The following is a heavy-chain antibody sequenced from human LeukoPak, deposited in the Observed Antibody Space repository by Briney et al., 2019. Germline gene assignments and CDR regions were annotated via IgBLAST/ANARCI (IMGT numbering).Heavy chain of an antibody. J-gene: IGHJ6*02. CDR1: GFTFSSYG. D-gene: IGHD4-17*01. CDR3: AEEQLVYGDYDSSYYHGMDV. Sequence: GRSLRLSCAASGFTFSSYGMHWVRQAPGKGLEWVAVISYDGSNKYYADSVKGRFTISRDNSKNTLYLQMNSLRAEDTAVYYCAEEQLVYGDYDSSYYHGMDVWGQGTTVTVSS. CDR2: ISYDGSNK. V-gene: IGHV3-30*18.